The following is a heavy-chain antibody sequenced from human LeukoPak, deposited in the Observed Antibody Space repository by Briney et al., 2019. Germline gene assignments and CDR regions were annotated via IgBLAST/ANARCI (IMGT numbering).Heavy chain of an antibody. J-gene: IGHJ6*03. CDR1: GFTFSYYG. V-gene: IGHV3-23*01. D-gene: IGHD3-10*01. CDR2: ISGSGGST. Sequence: GGSLRLSCAASGFTFSYYGMSWVRQAPGKGLEWVSAISGSGGSTYYADSVKGRFTISRDNSKNTLYLQMNSLRAEDTAVYYCAKDTITMVRGVIKTLRYYYYMDVWGKGTTVTISS. CDR3: AKDTITMVRGVIKTLRYYYYMDV.